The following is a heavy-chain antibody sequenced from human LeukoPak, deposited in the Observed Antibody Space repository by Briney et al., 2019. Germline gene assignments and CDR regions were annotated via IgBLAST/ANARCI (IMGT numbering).Heavy chain of an antibody. V-gene: IGHV3-23*01. CDR3: TRDRVSSDS. CDR1: GFTFSGFV. D-gene: IGHD3-16*02. Sequence: SGGSLRLSCAASGFTFSGFVMSWVRQAPGKGVEWVSAISGSGGSTYYADSVKGRFTISRDNSKNTLYLQMNSLRAEDTAVYYCTRDRVSSDSWGQGTLVIVSS. J-gene: IGHJ4*02. CDR2: ISGSGGST.